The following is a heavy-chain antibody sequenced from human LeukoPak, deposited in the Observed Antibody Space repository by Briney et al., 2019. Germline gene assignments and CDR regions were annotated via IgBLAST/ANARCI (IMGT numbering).Heavy chain of an antibody. Sequence: ASVKVSCKASGYTFTSYGISWVRQAPGQGLEWMGWISAYNGNTNYAQKLQGRVTMTTDTPTSTAYMELRSLRSDDTAVYYCARDRARYYYYGMDVWGQGTTVTVSS. CDR3: ARDRARYYYYGMDV. J-gene: IGHJ6*02. CDR2: ISAYNGNT. V-gene: IGHV1-18*01. CDR1: GYTFTSYG.